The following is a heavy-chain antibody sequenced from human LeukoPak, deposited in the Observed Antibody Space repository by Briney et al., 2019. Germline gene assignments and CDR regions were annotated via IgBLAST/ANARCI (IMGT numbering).Heavy chain of an antibody. CDR1: GFTFGDYV. J-gene: IGHJ4*02. D-gene: IGHD1-26*01. V-gene: IGHV3-7*01. CDR3: ARDKLVGATKHDY. Sequence: QSGGSLRLSCTASGFTFGDYVMSWVRQAPGKGLEWVANMNQDGSEKHYVDSVKGRFTISRDNAQNSLFLQMNSLRAEDTAVYYCARDKLVGATKHDYWGQGTLVTVSS. CDR2: MNQDGSEK.